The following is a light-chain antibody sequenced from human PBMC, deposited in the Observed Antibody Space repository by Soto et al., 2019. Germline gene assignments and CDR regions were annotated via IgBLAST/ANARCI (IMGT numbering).Light chain of an antibody. Sequence: EIVMTQSPATLSVSPGDRATLSCRAGQPLNNNVAWYQHKPGQAPRLLIYGTSTRATGISARFSGGGSGTEFTLTIISLQSEDFAVYYCQQYEKWPPSITFGQGTRLEIK. CDR1: QPLNNN. J-gene: IGKJ5*01. CDR2: GTS. V-gene: IGKV3-15*01. CDR3: QQYEKWPPSIT.